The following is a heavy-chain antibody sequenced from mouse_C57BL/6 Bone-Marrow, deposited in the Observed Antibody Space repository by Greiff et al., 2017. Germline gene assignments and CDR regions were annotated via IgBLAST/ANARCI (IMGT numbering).Heavy chain of an antibody. CDR2: ILPSIGRT. Sequence: QVHVQQSGSELRSPGSSVKLSCKASDSDVFPIAYLCWVRQNPGHGFEWIGGILPSIGRTNYGEKLEDKATLAADTLSNTAYLELNSLTSEDSAIYYCASDTTVNYYFDVWGTGTTVTVSS. D-gene: IGHD2-12*01. CDR3: ASDTTVNYYFDV. CDR1: DSDVFPIAY. V-gene: IGHV15-2*01. J-gene: IGHJ1*03.